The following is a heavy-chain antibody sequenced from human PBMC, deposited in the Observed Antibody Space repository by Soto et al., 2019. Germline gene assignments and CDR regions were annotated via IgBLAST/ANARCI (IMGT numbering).Heavy chain of an antibody. CDR2: ISSSSSYI. CDR1: GFTFSSYG. Sequence: PGGSLRLSCAASGFTFSSYGMNWVRQAPGKGLEWVSSISSSSSYIYYADSVKGRFTISRDNAKNSLYLQMNSLRAEDTAVYYCARIYCGGDCYIDYWGQGTLVTVSS. D-gene: IGHD2-21*01. J-gene: IGHJ4*02. V-gene: IGHV3-21*01. CDR3: ARIYCGGDCYIDY.